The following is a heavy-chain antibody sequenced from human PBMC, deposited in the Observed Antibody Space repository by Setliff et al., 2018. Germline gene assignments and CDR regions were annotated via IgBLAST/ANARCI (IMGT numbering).Heavy chain of an antibody. V-gene: IGHV4-59*11. Sequence: TLSLTCTVSGDYISSQYWSWIRQPPGKGLEWIGYISNRGSTDYNPSLKSRVTISEDTPRSQFSLKLTSVTTADAAVYYCALSDHYPFYYDYWGLGTLVTVSS. CDR1: GDYISSQY. D-gene: IGHD3-3*01. CDR3: ALSDHYPFYYDY. CDR2: ISNRGST. J-gene: IGHJ4*02.